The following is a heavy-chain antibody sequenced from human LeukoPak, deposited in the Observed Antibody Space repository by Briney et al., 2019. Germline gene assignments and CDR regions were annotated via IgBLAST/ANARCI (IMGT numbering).Heavy chain of an antibody. J-gene: IGHJ5*02. CDR3: ARTYSNYGFDP. D-gene: IGHD4-11*01. CDR1: GFTFSSYG. CDR2: IYSGGST. V-gene: IGHV3-53*01. Sequence: GGSLRLSCAASGFTFSSYGMSWVRQAPGKGLEWVSVIYSGGSTYYADSVKGRFTISRDNSKNTPYLQMNSLRAEDTAVYYCARTYSNYGFDPWGQGTLVTFSS.